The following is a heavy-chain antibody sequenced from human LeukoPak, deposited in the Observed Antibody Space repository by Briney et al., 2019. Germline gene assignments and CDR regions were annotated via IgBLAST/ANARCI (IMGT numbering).Heavy chain of an antibody. CDR1: GFTFGDYA. CDR3: AREWSGFGELPDY. CDR2: INSDGSST. D-gene: IGHD3-10*01. Sequence: GGSLRLSCTASGFTFGDYAMSWVRQAPGKGLVWASRINSDGSSTSYADSVKGRFTISRDNAKNTLYLQMNSLRVEDTAVYYCAREWSGFGELPDYWGQGTLVTVSS. J-gene: IGHJ4*02. V-gene: IGHV3-74*01.